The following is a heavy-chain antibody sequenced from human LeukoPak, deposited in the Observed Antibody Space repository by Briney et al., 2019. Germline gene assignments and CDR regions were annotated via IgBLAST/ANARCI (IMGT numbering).Heavy chain of an antibody. CDR1: GYTFTGYY. V-gene: IGHV1-2*02. D-gene: IGHD4-11*01. CDR2: INPNSGGT. Sequence: ASVKVSCKAYGYTFTGYYMHWVRQAPGQGLEWMGWINPNSGGTNYAQKFQGRVHMPRDTSTSKAYMGLSRLRSDDAAVYYCARANFDYPNGDWGQGTLVTVSS. J-gene: IGHJ4*02. CDR3: ARANFDYPNGD.